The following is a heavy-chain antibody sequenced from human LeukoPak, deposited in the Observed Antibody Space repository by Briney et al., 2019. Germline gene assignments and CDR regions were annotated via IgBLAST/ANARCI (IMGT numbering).Heavy chain of an antibody. D-gene: IGHD3-10*01. CDR2: INPNSGGT. CDR1: GYTFTGYY. Sequence: ASVKVSCKASGYTFTGYYMHWVRQAPGQGLEWMGWINPNSGGTNYAQKFQGRVTMTRDTSISTAYMELSRLRSDDTAVYYCARGYGITMVRGVPSYYYCMDVWGKGTTVTVSS. J-gene: IGHJ6*03. CDR3: ARGYGITMVRGVPSYYYCMDV. V-gene: IGHV1-2*02.